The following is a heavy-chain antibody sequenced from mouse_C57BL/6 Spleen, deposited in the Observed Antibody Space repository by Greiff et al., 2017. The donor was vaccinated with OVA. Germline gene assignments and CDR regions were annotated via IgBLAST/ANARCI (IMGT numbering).Heavy chain of an antibody. CDR3: ASSEWLLRYWYFDV. Sequence: QVQLQQPGAELVRPGSSVKLSCKASGYTFTSYWMAWVKQRPGQGLEWIGNIYPSDSGTHYNQKFKDKATLTVDTSSSTAYMQLSSLTSEDSEVYYVASSEWLLRYWYFDVWGTGTTVTVSA. D-gene: IGHD2-3*01. J-gene: IGHJ1*03. V-gene: IGHV1-61*01. CDR1: GYTFTSYW. CDR2: IYPSDSGT.